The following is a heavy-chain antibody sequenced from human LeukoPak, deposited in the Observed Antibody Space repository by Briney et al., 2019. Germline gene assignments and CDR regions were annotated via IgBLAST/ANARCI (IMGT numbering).Heavy chain of an antibody. CDR2: IYPGDSDT. CDR3: ARRSYVGSTSAFDI. J-gene: IGHJ3*02. D-gene: IGHD1-26*01. Sequence: GESLKISCKDIGYSFANYWFGWVRQMPGKGLKWIGVIYPGDSDTKYSPSFQGHVTFSADKSVSIAYLQWSSLRASDTAMYYCARRSYVGSTSAFDIWGQGTMVTVSS. CDR1: GYSFANYW. V-gene: IGHV5-51*01.